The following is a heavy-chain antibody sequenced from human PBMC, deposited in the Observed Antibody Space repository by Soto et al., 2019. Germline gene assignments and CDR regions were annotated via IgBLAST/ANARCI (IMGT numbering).Heavy chain of an antibody. Sequence: VSGYTFTSYDINWVRQATGQGLEWMGWMNPNSGNTGYAQKFQGRVTMTRNTSISTAYMELSSLRSEDTAVYYCAKSGDYYYGMDVWGPGTTVTVSS. CDR3: AKSGDYYYGMDV. CDR1: GYTFTSYD. D-gene: IGHD3-10*01. V-gene: IGHV1-8*01. J-gene: IGHJ6*02. CDR2: MNPNSGNT.